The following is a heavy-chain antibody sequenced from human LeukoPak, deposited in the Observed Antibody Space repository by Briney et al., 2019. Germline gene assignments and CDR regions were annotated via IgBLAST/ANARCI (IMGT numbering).Heavy chain of an antibody. CDR2: IKQDGSEK. J-gene: IGHJ4*02. D-gene: IGHD3-3*01. V-gene: IGHV3-7*01. CDR1: GFTFSTSW. CDR3: ARAQSGFWSGDCFDY. Sequence: GGSLRLSCAASGFTFSTSWMTWVRQAPGKGLEWVANIKQDGSEKYYVDSVKGRFAVSRDNANNSLYLQMNSLRAEDTAVYYCARAQSGFWSGDCFDYWGQGTLVTVSS.